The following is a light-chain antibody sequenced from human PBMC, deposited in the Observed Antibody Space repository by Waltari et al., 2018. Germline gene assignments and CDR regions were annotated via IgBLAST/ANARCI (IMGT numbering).Light chain of an antibody. V-gene: IGKV3-11*01. Sequence: CMASQGIDNFLAWYQQKPGQAPRLLIYDSSNRATDIPARFSGSGSGTDFTLTISSLEPEDFAVYYCQQRSGWPPTFGGGTKVDI. J-gene: IGKJ4*01. CDR1: QGIDNF. CDR3: QQRSGWPPT. CDR2: DSS.